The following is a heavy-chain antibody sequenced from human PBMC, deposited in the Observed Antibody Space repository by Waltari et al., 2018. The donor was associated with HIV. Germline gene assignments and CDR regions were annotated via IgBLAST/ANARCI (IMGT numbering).Heavy chain of an antibody. Sequence: EVQLVESGGGLVQPGGSMRLYCGACGFTFSRYWMHWVRQAPGKGLVWVSRIESDGASTNYADSVKGRVTISRDNAKNTLSLQMNSLSVEDTAVYYCVRAGRSSDGFDVWGQGTMVTVSS. J-gene: IGHJ3*01. CDR1: GFTFSRYW. CDR3: VRAGRSSDGFDV. CDR2: IESDGAST. V-gene: IGHV3-74*01. D-gene: IGHD6-6*01.